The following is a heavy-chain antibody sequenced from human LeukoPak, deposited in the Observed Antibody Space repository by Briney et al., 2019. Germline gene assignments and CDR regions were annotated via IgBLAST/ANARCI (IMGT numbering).Heavy chain of an antibody. CDR2: IYYSGST. CDR1: GGSISSYY. Sequence: KPSETLSLTCTVSGGSISSYYWSWIRQPPGKGLEWIGYIYYSGSTNYNASLTNRVTISVDTSKNQFSLKLSSVTAADTAVYYCAREVGYCSGGSCYSYFVYWGQGTLVTVSS. J-gene: IGHJ4*02. D-gene: IGHD2-15*01. CDR3: AREVGYCSGGSCYSYFVY. V-gene: IGHV4-59*01.